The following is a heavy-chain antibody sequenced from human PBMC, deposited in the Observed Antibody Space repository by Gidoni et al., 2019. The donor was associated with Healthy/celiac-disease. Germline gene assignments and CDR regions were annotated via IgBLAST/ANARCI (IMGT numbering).Heavy chain of an antibody. J-gene: IGHJ4*02. V-gene: IGHV4-31*03. Sequence: QVQLQESGPGLVKPSQTLSLTCTVSGGSISSVGYYWSWIRQHQGKGLEWIGYIYYSGSTYHNPSLKSRVTISVDTSKNQFSLKLSSVTAAATAVYYCARVLRFLEWSTERTHFDYWGQGTLVTVSS. CDR1: GGSISSVGYY. CDR2: IYYSGST. D-gene: IGHD3-3*01. CDR3: ARVLRFLEWSTERTHFDY.